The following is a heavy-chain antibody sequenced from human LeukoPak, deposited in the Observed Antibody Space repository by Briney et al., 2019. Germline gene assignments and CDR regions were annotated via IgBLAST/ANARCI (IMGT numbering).Heavy chain of an antibody. CDR2: ISWNSGSI. V-gene: IGHV3-9*01. D-gene: IGHD3-22*01. Sequence: GGSLRLSCAASGFTFDDYAMHWVRQAPGKGLEWVSGISWNSGSIGYADSVKGRFTISRDNAKNSLYLQMNSLRAEDTALYYCAGDRGSYYDSSGLSYFDLWGRGTLVTVSS. CDR3: AGDRGSYYDSSGLSYFDL. CDR1: GFTFDDYA. J-gene: IGHJ2*01.